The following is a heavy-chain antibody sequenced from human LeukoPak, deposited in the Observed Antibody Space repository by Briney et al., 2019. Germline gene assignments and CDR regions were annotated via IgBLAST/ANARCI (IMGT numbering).Heavy chain of an antibody. CDR1: GGSFSGYY. D-gene: IGHD3-22*01. J-gene: IGHJ4*02. CDR3: ARAHYYDSSGYYYYFDY. Sequence: PSETLSLTCAAYGGSFSGYYWSWIRQPPGKGLEWIGEINHSGSTNYNPSLKSRVTISVDTSKNQFSLKLSSVTAADTAVYYCARAHYYDSSGYYYYFDYWGQGTLVTVSS. V-gene: IGHV4-34*01. CDR2: INHSGST.